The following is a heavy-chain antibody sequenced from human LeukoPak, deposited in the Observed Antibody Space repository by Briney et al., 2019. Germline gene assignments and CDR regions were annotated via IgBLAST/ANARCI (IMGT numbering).Heavy chain of an antibody. D-gene: IGHD6-19*01. J-gene: IGHJ4*02. V-gene: IGHV4-34*01. CDR1: GGSFSGYY. CDR2: INHSGST. CDR3: ARRDASSGWCLDS. Sequence: PSETLSLTCAVYGGSFSGYYWSWIRQPPGKGLEWIGEINHSGSTNYNPSLKSRVTISVDTSENQFSLKLPSVTAADTAVYYCARRDASSGWCLDSWGQGTLVTVSS.